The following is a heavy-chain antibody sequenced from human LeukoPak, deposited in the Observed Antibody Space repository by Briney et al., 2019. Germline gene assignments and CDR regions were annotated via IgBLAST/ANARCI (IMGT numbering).Heavy chain of an antibody. Sequence: SETLSLTCTVSGGSISSSSYYWGWIRQPPGKGLEWIGSIYYSGSTYYNPSLKSRVTISVDTSKNQFSLKLSSVTAADTAVYYCARDPRIFMITFGGVRPLGWFDPWGQGTLVTVSS. D-gene: IGHD3-16*01. CDR3: ARDPRIFMITFGGVRPLGWFDP. V-gene: IGHV4-39*07. J-gene: IGHJ5*02. CDR1: GGSISSSSYY. CDR2: IYYSGST.